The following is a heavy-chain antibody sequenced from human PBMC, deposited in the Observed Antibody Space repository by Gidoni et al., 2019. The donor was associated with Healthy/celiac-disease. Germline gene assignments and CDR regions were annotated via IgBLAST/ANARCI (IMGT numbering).Heavy chain of an antibody. J-gene: IGHJ5*02. CDR3: ARQVATISPWFDP. D-gene: IGHD5-12*01. CDR1: GGSISSGGYS. CDR2: IYHSGST. V-gene: IGHV4-30-2*01. Sequence: QLQLQESGSGLVKPSQTLSLTCAVSGGSISSGGYSWSWIRQPPGKGLEWIGYIYHSGSTYYNPSLKSRVTISVDRSKNQFALKLSSVTAADTAVYYCARQVATISPWFDPWGQGTLVTVSS.